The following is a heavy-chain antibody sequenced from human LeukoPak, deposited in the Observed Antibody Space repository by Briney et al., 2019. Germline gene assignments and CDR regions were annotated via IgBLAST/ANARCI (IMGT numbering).Heavy chain of an antibody. CDR2: IIPIFGTA. Sequence: ASVKVSCXASGGTFSSYAISWVRQAPGQGLEWMGGIIPIFGTANYAQKFQGRVTITADESTSTAYMELSSLRSEDTAVYYCARDKVSDAAMVQYYYYYMDVWGKGTTVTVSS. CDR3: ARDKVSDAAMVQYYYYYMDV. V-gene: IGHV1-69*13. D-gene: IGHD5-18*01. CDR1: GGTFSSYA. J-gene: IGHJ6*03.